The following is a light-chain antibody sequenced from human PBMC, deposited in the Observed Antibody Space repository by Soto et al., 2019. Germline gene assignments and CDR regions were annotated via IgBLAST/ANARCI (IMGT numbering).Light chain of an antibody. V-gene: IGKV3-15*01. CDR3: QQYNDWPRT. CDR2: GAS. CDR1: RSVSSN. J-gene: IGKJ1*01. Sequence: EIVMTQSPATLSVTPGDRATLSCRASRSVSSNLAWYQQKPGQAPILLIYGASSRATGIPARISGSGSETEFTLTISSLQSEDFAVYFCQQYNDWPRTFGQGTKADI.